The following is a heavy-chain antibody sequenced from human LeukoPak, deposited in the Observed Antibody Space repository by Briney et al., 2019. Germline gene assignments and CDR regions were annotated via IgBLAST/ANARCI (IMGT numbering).Heavy chain of an antibody. V-gene: IGHV4-31*03. CDR2: IYYSGST. Sequence: PSETLSLTCTVSGGSISSGGYYWSWIRQHPGKGLEWIGYIYYSGSTDYNPSLKSRFTMSVDTSKNQFSLKLSSVTAADTAVYYCARGSGSYAFDIWGQGTMVTVSS. J-gene: IGHJ3*02. CDR3: ARGSGSYAFDI. CDR1: GGSISSGGYY. D-gene: IGHD3-10*01.